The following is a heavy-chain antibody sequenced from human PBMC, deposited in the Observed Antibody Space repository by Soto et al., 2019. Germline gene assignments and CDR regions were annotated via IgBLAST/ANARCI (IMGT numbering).Heavy chain of an antibody. CDR1: GGSIINAAYS. V-gene: IGHV4-30-2*01. D-gene: IGHD5-18*01. CDR3: ARERGGYGLFDS. CDR2: IYPSGMP. J-gene: IGHJ4*02. Sequence: SLTCTVSGGSIINAAYSWSWIRQPPGKGLEWIGYIYPSGMPFYNPSLRSRVTISIDRSNDQFSLNLKSVTAADTAVYYCARERGGYGLFDSWGKGTLVTVSS.